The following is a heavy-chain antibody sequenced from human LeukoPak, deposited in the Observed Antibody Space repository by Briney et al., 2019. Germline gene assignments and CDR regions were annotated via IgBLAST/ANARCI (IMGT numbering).Heavy chain of an antibody. V-gene: IGHV4-59*08. Sequence: PSETLSLTCTVSGGSISSYYWSWIRQPPGKGLEWIGYIYYSGSTNYNPSLKSRVTISVDTSKNQFSLKLSSVTAADTAVYYCARHQTWFGELLSFAFDDWGQGTLVTVSS. CDR1: GGSISSYY. J-gene: IGHJ4*02. D-gene: IGHD3-10*01. CDR3: ARHQTWFGELLSFAFDD. CDR2: IYYSGST.